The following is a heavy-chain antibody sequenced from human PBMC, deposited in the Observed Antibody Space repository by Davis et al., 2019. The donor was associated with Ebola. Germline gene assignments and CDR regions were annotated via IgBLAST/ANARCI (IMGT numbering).Heavy chain of an antibody. CDR1: VITFSSYA. CDR3: ARVAAASRDY. V-gene: IGHV3-23*01. D-gene: IGHD6-25*01. J-gene: IGHJ4*02. CDR2: ISGSGGST. Sequence: GGSLRLSCTDSVITFSSYAMTWVRQAPGKGLEWVSAISGSGGSTYYADSVKGRFTISRDNSKNTLYLQMNSLRAEDTAVYYCARVAAASRDYWGQGTLVTVSS.